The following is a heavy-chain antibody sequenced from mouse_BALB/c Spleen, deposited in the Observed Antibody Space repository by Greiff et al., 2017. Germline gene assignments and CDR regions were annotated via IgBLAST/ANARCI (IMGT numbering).Heavy chain of an antibody. J-gene: IGHJ2*01. CDR2: ISYSGST. CDR1: GYSITSDYA. Sequence: EVQLVESGPGLVKPSQSLSLTCTVTGYSITSDYAWNWIRQFPGNKLEWMGYISYSGSTSYNPSLKSRISITRDTSKNQFFLQLNSVTTEDTATYYCARDGNYRYYFDYWGQGTTLTVSS. D-gene: IGHD2-1*01. CDR3: ARDGNYRYYFDY. V-gene: IGHV3-2*02.